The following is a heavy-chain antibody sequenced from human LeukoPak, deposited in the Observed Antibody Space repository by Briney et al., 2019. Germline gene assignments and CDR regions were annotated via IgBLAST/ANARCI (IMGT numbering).Heavy chain of an antibody. J-gene: IGHJ6*02. CDR3: ARQAALYSHGLDV. D-gene: IGHD2-21*01. Sequence: SGTLSPTCTVSNDSINNFSWGWIRQPPGKGLEWIGYIFYTGAAYYSSSLESRVSISRDTSTSRVSLRLSPVTAEDTAVYYCARQAALYSHGLDVWGPGTTVIVSS. CDR2: IFYTGAA. CDR1: NDSINNFS. V-gene: IGHV4-59*08.